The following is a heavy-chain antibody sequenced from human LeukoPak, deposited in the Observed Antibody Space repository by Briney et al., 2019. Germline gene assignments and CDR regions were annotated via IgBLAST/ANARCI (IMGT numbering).Heavy chain of an antibody. V-gene: IGHV3-53*01. CDR2: IYSGGST. CDR3: ARDLIGAAAGIGDY. J-gene: IGHJ4*02. Sequence: GGSLRLSCAASGFTVSSNYMSWVRQAPGKGLEWVSVIYSGGSTYYADSVKGRFTISRDNSKNTLYLQMNSLRAEDTAVYYCARDLIGAAAGIGDYWGQGTLVTVSS. D-gene: IGHD6-13*01. CDR1: GFTVSSNY.